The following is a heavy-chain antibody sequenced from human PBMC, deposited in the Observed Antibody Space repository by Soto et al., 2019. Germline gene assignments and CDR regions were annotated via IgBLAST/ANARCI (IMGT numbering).Heavy chain of an antibody. CDR3: AKNSIAVADVRFDY. CDR1: GFTFDDYT. D-gene: IGHD6-19*01. CDR2: ISWDGGST. J-gene: IGHJ4*02. Sequence: EVQLVESGGVVVQPGGSLRLSCAASGFTFDDYTMHWVRQAPGKGLEWVSLISWDGGSTYYADSVKGRFTISRDNSKNSLNLQMNSLITKDTALYYCAKNSIAVADVRFDYWGQGTLVTVSS. V-gene: IGHV3-43*01.